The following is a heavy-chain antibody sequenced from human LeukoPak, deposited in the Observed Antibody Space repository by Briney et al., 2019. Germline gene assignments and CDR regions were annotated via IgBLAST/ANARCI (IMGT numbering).Heavy chain of an antibody. CDR3: AREGIAAAGTSYYYYYYMDV. CDR2: INWNGGST. D-gene: IGHD6-13*01. Sequence: PGGSLRLSCAASGFTFDDYGMSWVRQAPGKGLEWVSGINWNGGSTGYADSVKGRFTISRDNAKNSLYLQMNSLRAEDTALYYCAREGIAAAGTSYYYYYYMDVWGKGTTVTVSS. J-gene: IGHJ6*03. V-gene: IGHV3-20*04. CDR1: GFTFDDYG.